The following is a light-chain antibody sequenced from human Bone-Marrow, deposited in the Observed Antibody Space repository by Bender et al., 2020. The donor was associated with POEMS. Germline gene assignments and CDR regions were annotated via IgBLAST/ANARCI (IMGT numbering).Light chain of an antibody. Sequence: SYELTQPPSVSVSPGQTARITCSGDAFSKRHTYWYQQRPGQAPGLVIYQDTETPSGIPERSSGSTSGTTVTLTISGTQALDEADYYCQAWDTSSVVFGGGTKLTVL. J-gene: IGLJ2*01. CDR2: QDT. CDR3: QAWDTSSVV. V-gene: IGLV3-25*02. CDR1: AFSKRH.